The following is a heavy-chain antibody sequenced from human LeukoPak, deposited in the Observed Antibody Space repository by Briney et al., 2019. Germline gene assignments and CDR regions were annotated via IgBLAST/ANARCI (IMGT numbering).Heavy chain of an antibody. D-gene: IGHD6-19*01. CDR3: AKETYSIGWYYFDS. Sequence: HSGGSLRLSCAASGFTFSSYAMSWVRQAPGKGLEWVSAISGSGGSTYYADSVKGRFTISRDNSMHTLYLQMNSLTAEDTAVYYCAKETYSIGWYYFDSWGQGTLVTVSS. J-gene: IGHJ4*02. V-gene: IGHV3-23*01. CDR1: GFTFSSYA. CDR2: ISGSGGST.